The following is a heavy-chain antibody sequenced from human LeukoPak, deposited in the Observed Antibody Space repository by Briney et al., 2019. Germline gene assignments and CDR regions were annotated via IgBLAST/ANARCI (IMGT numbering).Heavy chain of an antibody. J-gene: IGHJ6*02. CDR1: GFTFSSYA. CDR3: ARDPVLGSGFDYYGVDV. CDR2: ISYDGSNK. V-gene: IGHV3-30-3*01. D-gene: IGHD2-15*01. Sequence: GGSLRLSCAASGFTFSSYAMHWVRQAPGKGLEWVAVISYDGSNKYYADSVKGRFTISRDNSTNPLYLQMNSLRAEDTAVYYCARDPVLGSGFDYYGVDVWGQGTTVTVSS.